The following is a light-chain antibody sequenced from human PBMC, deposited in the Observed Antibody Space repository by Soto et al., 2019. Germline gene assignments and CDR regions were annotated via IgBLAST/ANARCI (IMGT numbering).Light chain of an antibody. V-gene: IGKV3D-15*01. CDR2: GAS. CDR1: QNIISN. J-gene: IGKJ5*01. Sequence: EIVMTHSPATXSXXPXXXXXXXXRASQNIISNLAWYQQKPGQAPRLLIYGASTRATGIPDRFSGSGSGTDFTLTISRLEPEDSAVYYCQQYDNSANFGQGTRLEIK. CDR3: QQYDNSAN.